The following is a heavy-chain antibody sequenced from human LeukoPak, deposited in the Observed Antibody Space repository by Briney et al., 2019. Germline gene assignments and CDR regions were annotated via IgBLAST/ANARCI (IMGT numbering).Heavy chain of an antibody. CDR3: ARDIMRFGELVSS. Sequence: GGSLRLSCAASGLTFSNYNMNWVRQAPGKGLEWVSGINWNGGSTGYADSVKGRFTISRDNAKNSLYLQMNSLRAEDTAVYYCARDIMRFGELVSSRGQGTLVTVSS. CDR2: INWNGGST. CDR1: GLTFSNYN. D-gene: IGHD3-10*01. V-gene: IGHV3-20*04. J-gene: IGHJ4*02.